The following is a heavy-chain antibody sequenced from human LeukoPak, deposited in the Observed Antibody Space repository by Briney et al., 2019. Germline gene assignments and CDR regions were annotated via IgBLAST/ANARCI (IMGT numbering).Heavy chain of an antibody. CDR1: GGSFSGYY. D-gene: IGHD5-24*01. CDR3: ARRWLQLAAFDI. J-gene: IGHJ3*02. Sequence: SGTLSLTCAVYGGSFSGYYWSWIRQPPGKGLEWIGEINHSGSTNYNPSLKSRVTISVDTSKNQFSLKLSSVTAADTAVYYCARRWLQLAAFDIWGQGTMVTVSS. CDR2: INHSGST. V-gene: IGHV4-34*01.